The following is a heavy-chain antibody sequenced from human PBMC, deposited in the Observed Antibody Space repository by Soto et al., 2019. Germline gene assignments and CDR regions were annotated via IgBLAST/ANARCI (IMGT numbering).Heavy chain of an antibody. D-gene: IGHD1-26*01. Sequence: GGSLRLSCAASGFTFSSYGMHWVRQAPGKGLEWVSAISGSGGSTYYADSVKGRFTISRDNSKNTLYLQMNSLRAEDTAVYYCAKTESGSYRNFFDYWGQGTLVTVSS. V-gene: IGHV3-23*01. CDR1: GFTFSSYG. CDR2: ISGSGGST. CDR3: AKTESGSYRNFFDY. J-gene: IGHJ4*02.